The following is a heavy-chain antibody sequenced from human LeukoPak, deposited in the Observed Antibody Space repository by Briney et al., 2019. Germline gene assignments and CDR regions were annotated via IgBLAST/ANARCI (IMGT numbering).Heavy chain of an antibody. CDR2: ISGNEGST. Sequence: PGGSLRLSCSASGFTFSRYPMHWVRQAPGKGLEYVSAISGNEGSTYYADSVKGRFTISRDNSKNTLYLQMSSLRTEDTAIYYCVKAQYDFWSGLDYWGQGTLVTVSS. V-gene: IGHV3-64D*09. CDR3: VKAQYDFWSGLDY. J-gene: IGHJ4*02. D-gene: IGHD3-3*01. CDR1: GFTFSRYP.